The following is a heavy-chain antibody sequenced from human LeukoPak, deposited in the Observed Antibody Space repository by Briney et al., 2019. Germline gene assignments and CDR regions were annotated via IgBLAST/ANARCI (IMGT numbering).Heavy chain of an antibody. CDR2: IYHSGST. V-gene: IGHV4-38-2*02. CDR1: GYSISSGYY. J-gene: IGHJ3*02. D-gene: IGHD5/OR15-5a*01. Sequence: SETLSLTCTVSGYSISSGYYWGWIRQPPGKGLEWIGSIYHSGSTYYNPSLKSRVTISVDTSKNQFSLKLSSVTAADTAVYYCARGSTRRAFDIWGQGTMVTVSS. CDR3: ARGSTRRAFDI.